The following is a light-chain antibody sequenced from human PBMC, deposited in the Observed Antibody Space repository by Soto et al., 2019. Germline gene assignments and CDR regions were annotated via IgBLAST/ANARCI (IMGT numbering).Light chain of an antibody. CDR1: SSDVGTYNY. CDR3: SSYTSSSTYV. CDR2: EVS. J-gene: IGLJ1*01. V-gene: IGLV2-14*01. Sequence: QSALTQPASVSGSPGQSITISCTGTSSDVGTYNYVSWYQQHPGKAPKLMIYEVSNRPSGVSNRFSGFKSGNTASLTISGLQAEDEADYYCSSYTSSSTYVFGTGTKLTVL.